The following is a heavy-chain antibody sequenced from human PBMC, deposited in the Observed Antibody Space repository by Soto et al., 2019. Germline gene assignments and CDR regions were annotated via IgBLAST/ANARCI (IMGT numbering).Heavy chain of an antibody. CDR2: IIPIFGTA. J-gene: IGHJ4*02. V-gene: IGHV1-69*13. D-gene: IGHD6-6*01. CDR1: GGTFSSYS. Sequence: GASVKVSCKASGGTFSSYSISWVRQAPGQGLEWMGGIIPIFGTANYAQKFQGRVTITADESTSTAYMELSSLRSEDTAVYYCAIEYSSSPPCYPLGYWGQGTLVTVSS. CDR3: AIEYSSSPPCYPLGY.